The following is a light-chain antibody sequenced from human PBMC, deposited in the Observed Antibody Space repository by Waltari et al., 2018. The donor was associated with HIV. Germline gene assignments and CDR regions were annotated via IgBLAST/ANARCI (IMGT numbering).Light chain of an antibody. J-gene: IGLJ2*01. CDR1: SSNIGAGYD. CDR2: GNS. Sequence: AAGQRVTISCTGSSSNIGAGYDVHWYQQLPGIAPKLLIYGNSNRPSGVPDRFSGSKSGTSASLAITGLQAEDEADYYCQSYDSSLSGSRVFGGGTKLTVL. CDR3: QSYDSSLSGSRV. V-gene: IGLV1-40*01.